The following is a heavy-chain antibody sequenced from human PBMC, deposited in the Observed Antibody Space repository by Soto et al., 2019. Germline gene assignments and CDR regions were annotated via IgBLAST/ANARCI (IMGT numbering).Heavy chain of an antibody. Sequence: QVQLHQWVAGLLKPSETLSLSCAVYGEDFSAYYWSWTRQPPGKGLEWIGEIHPYGNSYYNPSLKGRVTISADTSNSQFSLTLSSATAADTAVYYCARGADAYKGVRDWGPGTLVTVSS. J-gene: IGHJ4*02. CDR3: ARGADAYKGVRD. D-gene: IGHD1-1*01. CDR2: IHPYGNS. CDR1: GEDFSAYY. V-gene: IGHV4-34*01.